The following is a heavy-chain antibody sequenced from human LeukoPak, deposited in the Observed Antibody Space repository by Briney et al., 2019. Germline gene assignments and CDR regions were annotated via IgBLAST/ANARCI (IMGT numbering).Heavy chain of an antibody. Sequence: PGGSLRLSCAASGFAFSSYWMTWVRQAPGKGLEWMANIRPDGNEKYYVDSVKGRFTISRDNAKNSLFLQMNSLRAEDTAMYYCARVPIVGVPGSNWFDPWGQGTLVTVSS. CDR1: GFAFSSYW. V-gene: IGHV3-7*01. CDR3: ARVPIVGVPGSNWFDP. J-gene: IGHJ5*02. D-gene: IGHD2-2*01. CDR2: IRPDGNEK.